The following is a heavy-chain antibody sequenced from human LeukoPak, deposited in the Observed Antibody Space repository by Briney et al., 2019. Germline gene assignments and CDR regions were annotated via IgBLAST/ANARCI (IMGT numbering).Heavy chain of an antibody. J-gene: IGHJ4*02. V-gene: IGHV5-51*01. Sequence: KTGESLKISCKGSGYNFTNYWIGWVRQMPGKGLEWMGIIYPGDSDTTYSPSFQGQVTISADKSISTAYLQWSSLKASDTAMYYCARRRDLYSGSYYPFDYWGQGTLVTVSS. CDR2: IYPGDSDT. CDR1: GYNFTNYW. D-gene: IGHD1-26*01. CDR3: ARRRDLYSGSYYPFDY.